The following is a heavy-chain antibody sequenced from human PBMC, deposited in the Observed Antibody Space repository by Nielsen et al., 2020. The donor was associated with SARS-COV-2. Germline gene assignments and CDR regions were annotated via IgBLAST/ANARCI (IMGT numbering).Heavy chain of an antibody. Sequence: SVKVSCKASGGTFSSYAISWVRQAPGQGLEWMGGIIPIFGTANYAQKFQGSVTITADKSTSTAYMELSSLRSEDTAVYYCARHGAHDYGENDAFDIWGQGTMVTVSS. V-gene: IGHV1-69*06. J-gene: IGHJ3*02. CDR3: ARHGAHDYGENDAFDI. D-gene: IGHD4-17*01. CDR2: IIPIFGTA. CDR1: GGTFSSYA.